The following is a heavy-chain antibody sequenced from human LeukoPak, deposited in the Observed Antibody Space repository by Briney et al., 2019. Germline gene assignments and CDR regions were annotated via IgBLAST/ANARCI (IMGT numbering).Heavy chain of an antibody. D-gene: IGHD5-18*01. CDR1: GYTFTDYY. CDR2: INPSNGGT. CDR3: ARGPATGGYDY. V-gene: IGHV1-2*02. Sequence: ASVKGSCKASGYTFTDYYMHWVRQATGQGPEWIGWINPSNGGTNSAQKFQGRVTMTRDTSISTAYMELSGLRSDDTAVYYCARGPATGGYDYWGQGTLVTVSS. J-gene: IGHJ4*02.